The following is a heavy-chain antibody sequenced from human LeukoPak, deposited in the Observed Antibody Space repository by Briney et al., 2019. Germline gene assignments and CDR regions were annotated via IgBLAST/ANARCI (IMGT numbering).Heavy chain of an antibody. CDR1: GFTFSSYS. Sequence: GGSLRLSCAASGFTFSSYSMSWARQAPGEGLEWVSSISISSRNINYAASVEGRYPISRDNAKTSLYLQMNSLRAEGTAVYYGAKTERYCSSIGCSNWFVPGGQETVVTVS. CDR2: ISISSRNI. D-gene: IGHD2-2*01. J-gene: IGHJ5*02. V-gene: IGHV3-21*01. CDR3: AKTERYCSSIGCSNWFVP.